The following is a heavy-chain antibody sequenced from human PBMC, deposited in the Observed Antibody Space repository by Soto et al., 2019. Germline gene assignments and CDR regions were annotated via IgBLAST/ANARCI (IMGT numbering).Heavy chain of an antibody. CDR3: AKDRKSGSGWYRAY. J-gene: IGHJ4*02. Sequence: GGSLRLSCAASGFTFSTFAMSWVRQAPGKGLEWVSAISGSGTSTYDADSVKGRFSISRDNSKNTLYLQMNSLRAEDTAVYYCAKDRKSGSGWYRAYWGQGILVTVSS. D-gene: IGHD6-19*01. CDR1: GFTFSTFA. V-gene: IGHV3-23*01. CDR2: ISGSGTST.